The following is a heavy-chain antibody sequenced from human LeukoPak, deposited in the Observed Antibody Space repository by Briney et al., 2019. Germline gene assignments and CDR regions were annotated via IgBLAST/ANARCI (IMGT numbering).Heavy chain of an antibody. CDR3: AKVGGALYSSSWYLSDY. CDR1: GFTFSSYA. Sequence: PGGSLRLSCAASGFTFSSYAMSWVRQAPGKGLEWVSAISGSGGSTYYADSVKGRFTISRDNSKNTLYLQMNSLRAEDTAVYYCAKVGGALYSSSWYLSDYWGQGTLVTVSS. J-gene: IGHJ4*02. CDR2: ISGSGGST. D-gene: IGHD6-13*01. V-gene: IGHV3-23*01.